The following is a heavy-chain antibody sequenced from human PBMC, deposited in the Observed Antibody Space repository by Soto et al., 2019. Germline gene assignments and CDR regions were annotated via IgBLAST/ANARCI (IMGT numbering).Heavy chain of an antibody. CDR1: GFTFSDYY. D-gene: IGHD2-2*01. CDR2: ISSSSSYT. J-gene: IGHJ3*02. V-gene: IGHV3-11*06. Sequence: LRLSCAASGFTFSDYYMIWIRQAPGKGLEWVSYISSSSSYTNYADSVKGRFTISRDNAKNSLYLQMNSLRAEDTAVYYCARHFKYYHPPLAFDIWGQGAMVTVSS. CDR3: ARHFKYYHPPLAFDI.